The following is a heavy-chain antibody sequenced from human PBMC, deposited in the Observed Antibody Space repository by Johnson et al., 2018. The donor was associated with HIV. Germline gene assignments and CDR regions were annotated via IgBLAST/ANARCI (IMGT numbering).Heavy chain of an antibody. Sequence: QVQLVESGGGVVQPGRSLRLSCAASGFTFSSYAMHWVRQAPGKGLEWVAVISYDGSYQYYADSVKGRFTISRDNSKNTLYLQMHSLRAEDTAVYYCARGALGDWVDAFDIWGQGTMVTVSS. V-gene: IGHV3-30*04. CDR2: ISYDGSYQ. CDR1: GFTFSSYA. D-gene: IGHD3-16*01. J-gene: IGHJ3*02. CDR3: ARGALGDWVDAFDI.